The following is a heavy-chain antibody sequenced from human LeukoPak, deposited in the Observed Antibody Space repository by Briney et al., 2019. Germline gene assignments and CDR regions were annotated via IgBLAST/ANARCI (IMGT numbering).Heavy chain of an antibody. D-gene: IGHD6-13*01. CDR1: GFTFSSYS. Sequence: GGSLRLSCAASGFTFSSYSMNWVRQAPGKGLESVSSISTSSSYIYYADSVKGRFTISRDNAKNSLYLQMNSLRAEDTAAYYCARGITAAGTNWFDPWGQGTLVTVSS. V-gene: IGHV3-21*01. CDR3: ARGITAAGTNWFDP. CDR2: ISTSSSYI. J-gene: IGHJ5*02.